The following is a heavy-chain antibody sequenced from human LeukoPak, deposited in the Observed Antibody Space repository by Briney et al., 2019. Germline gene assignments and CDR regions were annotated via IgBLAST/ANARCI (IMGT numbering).Heavy chain of an antibody. CDR1: GFTFSRYG. V-gene: IGHV3-30*18. J-gene: IGHJ4*02. CDR3: AKDQQVGAAAYYFDS. D-gene: IGHD6-13*01. CDR2: IANDGKDK. Sequence: QPGRSLRLSCAASGFTFSRYGLHWVRQAPGKGLEWVAVIANDGKDKKYADSVKGRFSISRDNSKSTLYLRMNSLRAEDTGVYYCAKDQQVGAAAYYFDSWGQGTLVTVSS.